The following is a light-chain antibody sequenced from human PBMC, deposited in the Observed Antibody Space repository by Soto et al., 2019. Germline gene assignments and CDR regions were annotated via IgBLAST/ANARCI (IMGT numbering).Light chain of an antibody. V-gene: IGKV3-15*01. CDR1: QSVASSY. J-gene: IGKJ1*01. Sequence: EVVLTQSPGTLSLSPGERVTLSCRASQSVASSYLAWYQQKPGRAPRLLFYGASTRATGIPDRFSGSGSGTEFTLTISSLQSEDFAVYYCQQYSNWPRTFGQGTKVEIK. CDR2: GAS. CDR3: QQYSNWPRT.